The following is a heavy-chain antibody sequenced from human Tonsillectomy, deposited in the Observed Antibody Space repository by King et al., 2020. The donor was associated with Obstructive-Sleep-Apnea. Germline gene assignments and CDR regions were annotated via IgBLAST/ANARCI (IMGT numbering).Heavy chain of an antibody. Sequence: VQLQESGPGLVKPSETLSLTCTVSGSSISSGYYWGWIRQPPGKGLEWIGSIYHSGSTYYNPSLKSRVTISVDTSKNQFSLKLSSVTAADTAVYYCARGVVPAAPGWFDPWGQGTLVTVSS. CDR2: IYHSGST. CDR1: GSSISSGYY. CDR3: ARGVVPAAPGWFDP. D-gene: IGHD2-2*01. V-gene: IGHV4-38-2*02. J-gene: IGHJ5*02.